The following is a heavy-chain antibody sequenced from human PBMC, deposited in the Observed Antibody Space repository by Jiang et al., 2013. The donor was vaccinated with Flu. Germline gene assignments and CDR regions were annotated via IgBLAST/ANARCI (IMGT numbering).Heavy chain of an antibody. CDR3: ARGESSSGYYYYLPSDY. CDR2: IYYSGST. J-gene: IGHJ4*02. CDR1: GGSISSGGYY. Sequence: QTLSLTCTVSGGSISSGGYYWSWIRQHPGKGLEWIGYIYYSGSTYYNPSLKSRVTISVDTSKNQFSLKLSSVTAADTAVYYCARGESSSGYYYYLPSDYWGQGTLVTVSS. D-gene: IGHD3-22*01. V-gene: IGHV4-31*03.